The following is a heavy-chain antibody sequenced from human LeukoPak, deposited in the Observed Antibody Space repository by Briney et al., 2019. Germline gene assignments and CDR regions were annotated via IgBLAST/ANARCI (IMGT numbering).Heavy chain of an antibody. J-gene: IGHJ3*02. Sequence: ASVKVSCKASGYTFTNYGITWVRQAPGQGLEWMGWISAYNDNTHYAQNLQGRVTMTTDTSTSTAYMELRSLRSDDTAVYYCARGRTYYYDSSGYFDAFDIWGQGTMVTVSS. CDR2: ISAYNDNT. D-gene: IGHD3-22*01. V-gene: IGHV1-18*01. CDR1: GYTFTNYG. CDR3: ARGRTYYYDSSGYFDAFDI.